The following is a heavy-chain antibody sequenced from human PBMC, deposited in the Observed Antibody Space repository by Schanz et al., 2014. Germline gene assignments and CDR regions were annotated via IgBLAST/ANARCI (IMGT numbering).Heavy chain of an antibody. CDR3: ARTTSAPRLDL. Sequence: QVQLGQSGAEVKKPGSSVKVSCKSSGDTFRSYTINWVRHAPGQGLEWLGRIIADNGITNYAQKFQGRVTFTADTATSTAYMELRSLRLDDTAVYYCARTTSAPRLDLWGQGTLVTVSS. CDR1: GDTFRSYT. V-gene: IGHV1-69*02. D-gene: IGHD3-9*01. CDR2: IIADNGIT. J-gene: IGHJ4*02.